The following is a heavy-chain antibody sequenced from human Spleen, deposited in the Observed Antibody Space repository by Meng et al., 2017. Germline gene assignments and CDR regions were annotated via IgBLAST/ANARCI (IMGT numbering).Heavy chain of an antibody. D-gene: IGHD4-11*01. CDR2: INHSGNT. J-gene: IGHJ4*02. CDR3: ARGPTTMAHDFDY. Sequence: QVQLQQWGAGLLKPSETLSLTCVVSGGSFSDYYWSWIRQPPGKGLEWIGEINHSGNTNYNPSLERRATISVDTSQNNLSLKLSSVTAADSAVYYCARGPTTMAHDFDYWGQGTLVTVSS. CDR1: GGSFSDYY. V-gene: IGHV4-34*01.